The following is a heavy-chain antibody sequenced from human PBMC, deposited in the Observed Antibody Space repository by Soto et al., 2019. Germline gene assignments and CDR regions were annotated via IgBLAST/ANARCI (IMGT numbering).Heavy chain of an antibody. D-gene: IGHD6-13*01. J-gene: IGHJ3*02. CDR1: GGTFSSYA. CDR3: AREPARIAGGLAFDI. CDR2: IIPIFGTA. Sequence: SVKVSCKASGGTFSSYAISWVRQAPGQGLEWMGGIIPIFGTANYAQEFQGRVTITADESTSTAYMELSSLRSEDTAVYYCAREPARIAGGLAFDIWGQGTMVTVSS. V-gene: IGHV1-69*13.